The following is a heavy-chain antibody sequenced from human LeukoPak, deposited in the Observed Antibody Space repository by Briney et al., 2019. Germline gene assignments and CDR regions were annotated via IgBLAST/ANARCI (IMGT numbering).Heavy chain of an antibody. J-gene: IGHJ4*02. CDR2: INWNGGST. D-gene: IGHD4-23*01. Sequence: GGSLRLSCAASGFTFSSYGMHWVRQAPGKGLEWVSGINWNGGSTGYADSVKGRFTISRDNAKNSLYLQMNSLRAEDTALYHCARDNYGGNSALDYWGQGTLVTVSS. V-gene: IGHV3-20*01. CDR1: GFTFSSYG. CDR3: ARDNYGGNSALDY.